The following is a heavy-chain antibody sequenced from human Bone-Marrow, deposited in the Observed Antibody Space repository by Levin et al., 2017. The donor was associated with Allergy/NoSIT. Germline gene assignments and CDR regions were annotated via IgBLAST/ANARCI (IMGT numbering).Heavy chain of an antibody. CDR2: IYWDDDK. D-gene: IGHD3-9*01. Sequence: ESGPTLVKPTQTLTLTCTFSGFSLSTSGVGVGWIRQPPGKALEWLALIYWDDDKRYSPSLKSRLTITKDTSKNQVVLTMTNMDPVDTATYYCAHRAVLDYDILTGYYPYWGQGTLVTVSS. V-gene: IGHV2-5*02. J-gene: IGHJ4*02. CDR1: GFSLSTSGVG. CDR3: AHRAVLDYDILTGYYPY.